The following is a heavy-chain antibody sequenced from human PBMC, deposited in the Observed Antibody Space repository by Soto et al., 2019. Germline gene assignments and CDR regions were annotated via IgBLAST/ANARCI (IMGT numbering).Heavy chain of an antibody. CDR1: GFTFSSYA. Sequence: SLRLSCAASGFTFSSYAMHWVRQAPGKGLEWVAVISYDGSNKYYADSVKGRFTISRDNSKNTLYLQMNSLRAEDTAVYYCARAFDYWGQGTLVTVSS. V-gene: IGHV3-30-3*01. CDR2: ISYDGSNK. CDR3: ARAFDY. J-gene: IGHJ4*02.